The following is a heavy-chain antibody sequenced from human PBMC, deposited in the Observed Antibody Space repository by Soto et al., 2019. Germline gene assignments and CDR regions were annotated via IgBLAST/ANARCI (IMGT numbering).Heavy chain of an antibody. CDR1: GFTFSNYA. CDR3: AKGTDGYYYYGMDV. CDR2: ISGNGGST. V-gene: IGHV3-23*01. Sequence: GGSLRLSCAASGFTFSNYALSWVRQAPGKGLEWVSAISGNGGSTYYADSVKGRFTISRDNSKNTLYLQMNSLRAEDTAVYYCAKGTDGYYYYGMDVWGQGTSVTVSS. D-gene: IGHD4-17*01. J-gene: IGHJ6*02.